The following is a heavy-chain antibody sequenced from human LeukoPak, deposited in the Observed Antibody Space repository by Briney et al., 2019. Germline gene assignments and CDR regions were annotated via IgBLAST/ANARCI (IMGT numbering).Heavy chain of an antibody. J-gene: IGHJ4*02. CDR2: ISSGGGST. V-gene: IGHV3-23*01. Sequence: GGTLRLSCAASGFTFSAYGMSWVRQAPGKGLEWVSDISSGGGSTYYADSVKGRFTISRDNSKNTLYLQMNSLRAEDTAVYYCAKGGAGSIFDYWGQGTLVTVSS. CDR3: AKGGAGSIFDY. CDR1: GFTFSAYG. D-gene: IGHD1-26*01.